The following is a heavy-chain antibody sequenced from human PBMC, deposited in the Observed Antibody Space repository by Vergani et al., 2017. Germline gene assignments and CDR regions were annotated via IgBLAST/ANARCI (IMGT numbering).Heavy chain of an antibody. CDR1: GGSISSGGYS. D-gene: IGHD2-2*01. CDR2: IYHSGST. CDR3: ARASSVVVPAAISKSYYYYMDV. J-gene: IGHJ6*03. V-gene: IGHV4-30-2*01. Sequence: QLQLQESGSGLVKPSQTLSLTCAVSGGSISSGGYSWSWIRQPPGKGLEWIGYIYHSGSTYYNPSLKSRVTISVERSKNQFDLKLSSVTAADTAVYYCARASSVVVPAAISKSYYYYMDVWGKGTTVTVSS.